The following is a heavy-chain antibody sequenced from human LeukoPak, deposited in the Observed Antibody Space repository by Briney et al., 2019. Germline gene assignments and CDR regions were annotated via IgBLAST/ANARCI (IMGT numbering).Heavy chain of an antibody. CDR1: GFTFSNFW. Sequence: QPGGSLRLSCAASGFTFSNFWMHWVRQAPGKGLVWVSHINRDGGSTSYADSVKGRFTISRDNAKNTLYLQMNSLRVEDTAVYYYARDAPGDRGFDYWGQGTLVTVSS. J-gene: IGHJ4*02. CDR2: INRDGGST. D-gene: IGHD7-27*01. CDR3: ARDAPGDRGFDY. V-gene: IGHV3-74*01.